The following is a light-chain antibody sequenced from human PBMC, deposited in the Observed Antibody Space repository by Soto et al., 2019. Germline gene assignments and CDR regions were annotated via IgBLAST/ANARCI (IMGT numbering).Light chain of an antibody. Sequence: ILMTQSPSSLSASAGDRVTITCRASHSISTCLNSYQHQPADPATRLLLYAASLGPTGIARMFGSRAARNDFLTTISLQEPEDLAVYCRQRYGSPRTFGQGTKVDI. CDR3: QRYGSPRT. V-gene: IGKV1-39*02. CDR1: HSISTC. J-gene: IGKJ1*01. CDR2: AAS.